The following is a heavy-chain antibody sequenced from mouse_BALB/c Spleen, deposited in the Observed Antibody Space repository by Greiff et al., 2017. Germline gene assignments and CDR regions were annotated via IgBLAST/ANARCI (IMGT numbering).Heavy chain of an antibody. CDR2: ISSGGSYT. V-gene: IGHV5-6-4*01. CDR1: GFTFSSYT. D-gene: IGHD2-3*01. J-gene: IGHJ1*01. Sequence: EVQGVESGGGLVKPGGSLKLSCAASGFTFSSYTMSWVRQTPEKRLEWVATISSGGSYTYYPDSVKGRFTISRDNAKNTLYLQMSSLKSEDTAMYYCTRDRGGYYDYWYFDVWGAGTTVTVSS. CDR3: TRDRGGYYDYWYFDV.